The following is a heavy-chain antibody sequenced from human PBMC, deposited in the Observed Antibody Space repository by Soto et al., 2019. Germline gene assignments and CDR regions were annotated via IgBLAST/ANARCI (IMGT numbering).Heavy chain of an antibody. J-gene: IGHJ6*03. V-gene: IGHV3-23*01. Sequence: GGSLRLSCAASGFTFRSYAMSWVRQAPGKGLEWVSVISSSGSTYYADSVKGRFTISRDNSKNLLYLQMNSLRAEDTAIYYCAKEAAAMNYYYYYIDVWGKGTTVTVSS. CDR3: AKEAAAMNYYYYYIDV. CDR2: ISSSGST. CDR1: GFTFRSYA. D-gene: IGHD2-2*01.